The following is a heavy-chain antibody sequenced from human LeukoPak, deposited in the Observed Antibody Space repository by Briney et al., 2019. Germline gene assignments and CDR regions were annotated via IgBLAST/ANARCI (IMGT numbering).Heavy chain of an antibody. Sequence: SETLSLTCTVSGGSISSGGYYWSWIRQHPGKGLEWIGYIYYSGSTYYNPSLKSRVTISVDTSKNQFSLKLSSMTAADTAVYYCARLVSTVVPLGVRNWFDPWGQGTLVTVSS. CDR2: IYYSGST. D-gene: IGHD4-23*01. CDR3: ARLVSTVVPLGVRNWFDP. V-gene: IGHV4-31*03. CDR1: GGSISSGGYY. J-gene: IGHJ5*02.